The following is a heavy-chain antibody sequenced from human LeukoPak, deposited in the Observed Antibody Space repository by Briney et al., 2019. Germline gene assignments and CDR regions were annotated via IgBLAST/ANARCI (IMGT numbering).Heavy chain of an antibody. CDR3: ARGYGSGSYYYGWFDP. J-gene: IGHJ5*02. Sequence: PSETLSLTCTVSGGSISSGDYHWNWIRQSPGKGLEWIGFIHDSGSTYYNPSLKSRLTISVDMSKKQISLKLSSVTAAATAVYYCARGYGSGSYYYGWFDPWGQGTLVTVSS. CDR2: IHDSGST. V-gene: IGHV4-30-4*01. D-gene: IGHD3-10*01. CDR1: GGSISSGDYH.